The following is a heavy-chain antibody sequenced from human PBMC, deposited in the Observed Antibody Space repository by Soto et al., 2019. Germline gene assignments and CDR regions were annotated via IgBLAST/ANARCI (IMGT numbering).Heavy chain of an antibody. V-gene: IGHV2-5*01. D-gene: IGHD4-4*01. Sequence: QITLKESGPTLVKPTQTLTLICTVSGFSINTGGVGVGWIRQPPGKAPEWLALLYWNDDGWYSPSLRYRLSVTKDTSKNQVVLTMTHMNPMDTGTYYCAKRRTPSNNLFFDHWGQGVLVTVSS. J-gene: IGHJ4*02. CDR2: LYWNDDG. CDR1: GFSINTGGVG. CDR3: AKRRTPSNNLFFDH.